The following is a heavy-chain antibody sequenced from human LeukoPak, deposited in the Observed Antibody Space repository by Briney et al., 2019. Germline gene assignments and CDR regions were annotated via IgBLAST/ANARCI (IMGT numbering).Heavy chain of an antibody. CDR1: GGTFSSYA. V-gene: IGHV1-69*04. Sequence: SVKVSCKASGGTFSSYAISWVRQAPGQGLEWMGRILPILGIANYAQKFQGRVTITADKSTSTAYMELSSLRSEDTAVYYCAREESGSYIDYWGQGTLVTVSS. J-gene: IGHJ4*02. D-gene: IGHD1-26*01. CDR2: ILPILGIA. CDR3: AREESGSYIDY.